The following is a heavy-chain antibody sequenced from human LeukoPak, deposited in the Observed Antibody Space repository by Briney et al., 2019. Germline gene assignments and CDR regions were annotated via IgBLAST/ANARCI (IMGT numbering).Heavy chain of an antibody. D-gene: IGHD2-2*01. V-gene: IGHV4-4*07. Sequence: SETLSLTCTVSGGSISSYYWSWIRQPAGKGREGIGRIYTSGSTNYNPSRKSRVTISVDTSKNQFSLKLRSVTAGDTAVYYCARDPLLGYCSSTSCLNYMDVWGKGNTVTVSS. CDR3: ARDPLLGYCSSTSCLNYMDV. CDR2: IYTSGST. J-gene: IGHJ6*03. CDR1: GGSISSYY.